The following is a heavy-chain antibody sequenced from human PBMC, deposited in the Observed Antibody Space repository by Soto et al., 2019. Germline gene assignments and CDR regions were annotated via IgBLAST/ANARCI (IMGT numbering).Heavy chain of an antibody. D-gene: IGHD3-10*01. V-gene: IGHV4-31*03. CDR1: GGSISSGGYY. Sequence: QVQLQESGPGLVKPSQTLSLTCTVSGGSISSGGYYWSWIRQHPGKGLEWIGYIYYSGSTYYNPSLKSRVTISVDTSKNQFSLKLSSVTAADTAVYYCARGQYGSGRRGGFQHWGQGTLVTVSS. CDR3: ARGQYGSGRRGGFQH. CDR2: IYYSGST. J-gene: IGHJ1*01.